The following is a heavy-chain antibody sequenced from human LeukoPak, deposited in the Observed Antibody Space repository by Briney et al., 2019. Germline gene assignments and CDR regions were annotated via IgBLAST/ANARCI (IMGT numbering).Heavy chain of an antibody. CDR3: AKGGQLLRYNWFDP. D-gene: IGHD2-2*01. V-gene: IGHV3-23*01. CDR1: GFTFSSYA. Sequence: GGSLRLSCAAPGFTFSSYAMSWVRQAPGKGLEWVSAISGSGGSTYYADSVKGRFTISRDNSKNTLYLQMNSLRAEDTAVYYCAKGGQLLRYNWFDPWGQGTLVTVSS. J-gene: IGHJ5*02. CDR2: ISGSGGST.